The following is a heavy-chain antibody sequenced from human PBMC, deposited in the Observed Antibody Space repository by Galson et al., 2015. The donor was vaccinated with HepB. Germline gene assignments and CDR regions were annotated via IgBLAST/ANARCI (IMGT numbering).Heavy chain of an antibody. CDR3: RSTEGEFIDY. D-gene: IGHD3-10*01. CDR2: IRSNANSYAT. J-gene: IGHJ4*02. V-gene: IGHV3-73*01. Sequence: SLRLSCAASGFTFSGSAMHWVRQASGKGLEWVGRIRSNANSYATSYAASVKGRFTISRDDSMNTAYLQMNSLKTEDTAVYYCRSTEGEFIDYWGQGTLVTVSS. CDR1: GFTFSGSA.